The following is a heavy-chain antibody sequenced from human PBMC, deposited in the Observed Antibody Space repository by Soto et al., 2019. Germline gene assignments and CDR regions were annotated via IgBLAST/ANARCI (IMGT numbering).Heavy chain of an antibody. V-gene: IGHV1-18*01. CDR2: ITPWNGNT. CDR3: VRAGRCGELFRYGMDV. Sequence: QVQLVQSGAEVKKPGASMRVSCKASGYTFPSYGVNWVRQAPGQGLEWMGWITPWNGNTNYAQKFQGRVPMTTDTCTNTAYTEPRSLRSADTAVYYCVRAGRCGELFRYGMDVWRQGMTVNVSS. D-gene: IGHD3-10*01. J-gene: IGHJ6*01. CDR1: GYTFPSYG.